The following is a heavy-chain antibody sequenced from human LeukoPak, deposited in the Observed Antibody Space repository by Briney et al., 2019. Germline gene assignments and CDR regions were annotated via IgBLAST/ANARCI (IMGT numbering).Heavy chain of an antibody. J-gene: IGHJ4*02. D-gene: IGHD3-22*01. CDR1: GGSFSGYY. Sequence: PSETLSLTCAVYGGSFSGYYWSWIRQPPGKGLEWIGEINHSGSTNHNPSLKSRVTISVDTSKNQFSLKLSSVTAADTAVYYCARGASLSSGYYLRQYYFDYWGQGTLVTVSS. CDR3: ARGASLSSGYYLRQYYFDY. CDR2: INHSGST. V-gene: IGHV4-34*01.